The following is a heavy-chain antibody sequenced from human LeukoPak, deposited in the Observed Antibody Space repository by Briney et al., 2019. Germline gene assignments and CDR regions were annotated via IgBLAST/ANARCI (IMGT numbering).Heavy chain of an antibody. CDR1: GFTFSIYS. CDR2: ISANSATI. Sequence: HPGGSLRLSCAASGFTFSIYSMNWVRQAPGNGLQWVSHISANSATIYYSDSVRGRFTISRDNDENSLSLQMNSLTDEDTAVYYCARANYGGDYWGQGTLVTVSS. V-gene: IGHV3-48*02. CDR3: ARANYGGDY. D-gene: IGHD1-7*01. J-gene: IGHJ4*02.